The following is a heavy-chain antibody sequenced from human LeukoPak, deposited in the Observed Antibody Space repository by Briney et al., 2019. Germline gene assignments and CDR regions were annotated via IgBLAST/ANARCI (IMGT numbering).Heavy chain of an antibody. CDR3: AGAVSVSSYYFDC. V-gene: IGHV3-11*05. J-gene: IGHJ4*02. CDR1: GFISSDYY. CDR2: ISSSSSYT. Sequence: GGSLRLSCAASGFISSDYYMSWIRQAPGKGLEGISYISSSSSYTNYVDSVKGRFTISRDNAKNSLYLQMNSLRAEDTAVYYCAGAVSVSSYYFDCWGQGTLVTVSS. D-gene: IGHD5/OR15-5a*01.